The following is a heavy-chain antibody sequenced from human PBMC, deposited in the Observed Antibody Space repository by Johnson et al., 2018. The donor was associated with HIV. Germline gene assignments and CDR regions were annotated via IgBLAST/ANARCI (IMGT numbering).Heavy chain of an antibody. D-gene: IGHD6-13*01. CDR3: ARNWAAGIAAATMWWHAFDI. J-gene: IGHJ3*02. CDR1: GFTFSSYG. Sequence: QVQLVESGGGVVQPGRSLRLSCAASGFTFSSYGMHWVRQAPGKGLEWVAGVWYDGSNKYYADSVKGRFTVSRDNSKNTLYLQMNSLRAEDTAVYYCARNWAAGIAAATMWWHAFDIWGQGTMVTVSS. CDR2: VWYDGSNK. V-gene: IGHV3-33*01.